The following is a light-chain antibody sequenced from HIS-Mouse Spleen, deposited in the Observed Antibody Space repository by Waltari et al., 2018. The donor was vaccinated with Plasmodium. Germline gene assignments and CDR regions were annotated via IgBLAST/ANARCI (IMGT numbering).Light chain of an antibody. CDR1: QSVLYSSNNKNY. CDR3: QQYYSTPYT. Sequence: DIVMTQSPDSLAVSLGERATIHCNSSQSVLYSSNNKNYLAWYQQKPGQPPNLLIYWASTRESGVADRFSGSGSGTDFTLTISSLQAEDVAVYYCQQYYSTPYTFGQGTKLEIK. J-gene: IGKJ2*01. V-gene: IGKV4-1*01. CDR2: WAS.